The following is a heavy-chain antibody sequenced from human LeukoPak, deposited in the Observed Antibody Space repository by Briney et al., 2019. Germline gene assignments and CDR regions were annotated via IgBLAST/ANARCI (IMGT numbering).Heavy chain of an antibody. Sequence: SETLSLTCTVSGGSISSSSYYWGWIRQPPGKGLEWIGSIYYSGSTYYNPSLKSRVTISVDTSKNQFSLKLSSVTAADTAVYYCARSGGGLYYDILTGWPTNGFDPWGRGTLVTVSS. J-gene: IGHJ5*02. CDR1: GGSISSSSYY. V-gene: IGHV4-39*01. CDR2: IYYSGST. CDR3: ARSGGGLYYDILTGWPTNGFDP. D-gene: IGHD3-9*01.